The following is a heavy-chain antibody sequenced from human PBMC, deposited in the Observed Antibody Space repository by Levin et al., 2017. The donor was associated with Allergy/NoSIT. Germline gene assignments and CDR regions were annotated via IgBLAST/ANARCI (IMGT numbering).Heavy chain of an antibody. D-gene: IGHD4-23*01. CDR2: VSYRGST. CDR3: ARWRGGRSLDY. V-gene: IGHV4-59*08. CDR1: GGSISNYY. J-gene: IGHJ4*02. Sequence: RSQTLSLTCTVSGGSISNYYWSWIRQPPGKGLEWIGYVSYRGSTNYHPSLKSRVTISVDTSKNQFSLKLSSVTAADTAVYYCARWRGGRSLDYWGQGTLVTVSS.